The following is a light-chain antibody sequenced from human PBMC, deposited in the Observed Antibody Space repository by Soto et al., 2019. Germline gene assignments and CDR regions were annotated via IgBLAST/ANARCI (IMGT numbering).Light chain of an antibody. CDR3: QQSYSTPRT. CDR2: AAS. Sequence: EIQMTQTPPSLSASVGDRVTITCRASQSISSYLNWYQQKPGKAHKLLIYAASSLQSGVPSRFSGSGSGTDFTLTISSLQPEDFATYYCQQSYSTPRTFGQGSKV. CDR1: QSISSY. J-gene: IGKJ1*01. V-gene: IGKV1-39*01.